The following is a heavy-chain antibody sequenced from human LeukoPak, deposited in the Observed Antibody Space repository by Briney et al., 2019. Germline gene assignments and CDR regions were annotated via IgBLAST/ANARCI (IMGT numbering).Heavy chain of an antibody. CDR1: GGSFSGYY. J-gene: IGHJ6*02. Sequence: SETLSLTCAAYGGSFSGYYWSWIRQPPGKGLEWIGEINHSGSTNYNPSLKSRVTISVDTSKNQFSLKLSSVTAADTAVYYCARVSYITMIVVVMDYGMDVWGQGTTVTVSS. V-gene: IGHV4-34*01. CDR3: ARVSYITMIVVVMDYGMDV. D-gene: IGHD3-22*01. CDR2: INHSGST.